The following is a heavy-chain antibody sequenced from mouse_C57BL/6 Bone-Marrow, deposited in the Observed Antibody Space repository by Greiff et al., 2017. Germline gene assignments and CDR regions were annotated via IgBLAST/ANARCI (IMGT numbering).Heavy chain of an antibody. J-gene: IGHJ4*01. D-gene: IGHD3-2*02. CDR3: AIDSSGTLDY. CDR2: IYPGSGNT. CDR1: GYTFTDYY. Sequence: VKLKESGAELVRPGASVKLSCKASGYTFTDYYINWVKQRPGQGLEWIARIYPGSGNTYYNEKFKGKATLTAEKSSSTAYMQLSSLTSEDYAVYFCAIDSSGTLDYWGQGTSVTVSS. V-gene: IGHV1-76*01.